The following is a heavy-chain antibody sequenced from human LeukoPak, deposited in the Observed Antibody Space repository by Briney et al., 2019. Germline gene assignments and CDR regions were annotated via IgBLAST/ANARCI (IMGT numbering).Heavy chain of an antibody. CDR3: ATYRQVLLPFES. V-gene: IGHV3-23*01. J-gene: IGHJ4*02. CDR1: GFTFSTFA. Sequence: GGSLRLSCAASGFTFSTFAMIWVRQPPGKGLEWVSSIFPSGGEIHYADSVRGRFTISRDNSKSTLSLQMNSLRAEGTAIYYCATYRQVLLPFESWGQGTLVTVSS. CDR2: IFPSGGEI. D-gene: IGHD2-8*02.